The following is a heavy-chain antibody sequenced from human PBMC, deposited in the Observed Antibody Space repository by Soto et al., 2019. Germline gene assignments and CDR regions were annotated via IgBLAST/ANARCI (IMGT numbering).Heavy chain of an antibody. CDR2: ISGSGGST. V-gene: IGHV3-23*01. CDR1: GFTFSSYA. Sequence: GGSLRLSCAASGFTFSSYAMSWVRQAPGKGLEWVSAISGSGGSTYYADSVKGRFTISRDNSKNTLYLQMNSLRAEDTAVYYCAKDLRDAGTTSLGYWGQGTLVTVSS. CDR3: AKDLRDAGTTSLGY. J-gene: IGHJ4*02. D-gene: IGHD4-17*01.